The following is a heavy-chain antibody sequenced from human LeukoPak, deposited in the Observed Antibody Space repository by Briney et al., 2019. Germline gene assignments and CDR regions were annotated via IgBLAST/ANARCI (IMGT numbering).Heavy chain of an antibody. CDR1: GFTFNNYW. J-gene: IGHJ6*02. D-gene: IGHD1-1*01. V-gene: IGHV3-74*01. Sequence: LGGSLRLSCAASGFTFNNYWIHWVRQVPGKGLVWVSRINNDGSSASYVDSVKGRFTISRDNAKNTLFLQMNSLRAEDTAVYYCARRGTGHGMDVWGQGTTVTVSS. CDR3: ARRGTGHGMDV. CDR2: INNDGSSA.